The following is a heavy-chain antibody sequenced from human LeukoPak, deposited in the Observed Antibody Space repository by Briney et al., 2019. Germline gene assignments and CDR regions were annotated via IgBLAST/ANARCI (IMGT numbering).Heavy chain of an antibody. Sequence: SQTLSLTCTLSGGSISSGSYYWSWIRQPAGKGLEWIGRIYTSGSTNYNPSLKSRVTISVDTSKNQFSLKLSSVTAADTAVYYCAREGGLRGYSYGLFDYWGQGTLVTVSS. J-gene: IGHJ4*02. CDR3: AREGGLRGYSYGLFDY. CDR1: GGSISSGSYY. D-gene: IGHD5-18*01. V-gene: IGHV4-61*02. CDR2: IYTSGST.